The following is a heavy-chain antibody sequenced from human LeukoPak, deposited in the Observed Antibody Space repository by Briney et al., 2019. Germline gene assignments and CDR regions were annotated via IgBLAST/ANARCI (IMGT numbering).Heavy chain of an antibody. CDR2: INPNSGGT. J-gene: IGHJ4*02. Sequence: ASVKVSXKASGYTFTGYYMHWVRQAPGQGLEWMGRINPNSGGTNYAQKFQGRVTMTRDTSISTAYMELSRLRSDDTAMYYCARIRGGSGWEYYFDYWGQGTLVTVSS. V-gene: IGHV1-2*06. CDR1: GYTFTGYY. CDR3: ARIRGGSGWEYYFDY. D-gene: IGHD6-19*01.